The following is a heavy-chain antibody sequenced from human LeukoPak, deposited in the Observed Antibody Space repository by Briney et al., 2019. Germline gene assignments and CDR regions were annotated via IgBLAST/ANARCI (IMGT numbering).Heavy chain of an antibody. J-gene: IGHJ4*02. CDR3: ARERDILTIFGVVTNISFDY. CDR2: INHSGST. D-gene: IGHD3-3*01. V-gene: IGHV4-39*07. CDR1: GGSISTGNYY. Sequence: RPSETLSLTCTVSGGSISTGNYYWGWIRQPPGKGLEWIGEINHSGSTNYNPSLKSRVTISVDTSKNQFSLKLSSVTAADTAVYYCARERDILTIFGVVTNISFDYWGQGTLVTVSS.